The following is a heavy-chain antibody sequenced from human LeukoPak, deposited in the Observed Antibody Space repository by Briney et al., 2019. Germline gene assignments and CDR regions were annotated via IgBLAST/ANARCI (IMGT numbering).Heavy chain of an antibody. D-gene: IGHD6-19*01. CDR1: GGSIGSYY. V-gene: IGHV4-59*08. Sequence: SETLSLTCTVSGGSIGSYYWSWIRQPPGKGLEWIGYIYYSGSTNYNPSLKSRVTISVDTSKNQFSLKLSSVTAADTAVYYCARAQWLAPFDYWGQGTLVTVSS. J-gene: IGHJ4*02. CDR2: IYYSGST. CDR3: ARAQWLAPFDY.